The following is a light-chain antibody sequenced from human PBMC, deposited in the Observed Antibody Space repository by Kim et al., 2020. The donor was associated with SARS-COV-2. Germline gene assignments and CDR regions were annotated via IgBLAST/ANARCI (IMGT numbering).Light chain of an antibody. V-gene: IGLV1-47*01. Sequence: GTPGERVTFSCSGSSSNIGSDYVYWYQQFPGTAPKLLIYKNNQRPSGVPDRFSGSKSGTSASLAISGLRSEDEADYYCASWDDSLVFGGGTKVTVL. CDR2: KNN. J-gene: IGLJ2*01. CDR3: ASWDDSLV. CDR1: SSNIGSDY.